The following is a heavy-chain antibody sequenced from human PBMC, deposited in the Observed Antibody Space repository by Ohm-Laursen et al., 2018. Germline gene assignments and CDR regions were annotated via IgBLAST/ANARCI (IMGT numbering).Heavy chain of an antibody. CDR1: GYTFTSYD. D-gene: IGHD5-18*01. V-gene: IGHV1-8*01. J-gene: IGHJ6*02. CDR3: ARGRDRRVQLWLEGYYYYYGMDV. CDR2: MNPNSGNT. Sequence: ASVKVSCKTSGYTFTSYDINWVRQATGQGLEWMGWMNPNSGNTGYAQKFQGRVTMTRNTSISTAYMELSSLRSEDTAVYYCARGRDRRVQLWLEGYYYYYGMDVWGQGTTVTVSS.